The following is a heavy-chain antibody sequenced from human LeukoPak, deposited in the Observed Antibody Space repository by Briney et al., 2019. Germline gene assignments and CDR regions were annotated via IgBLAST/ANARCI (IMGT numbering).Heavy chain of an antibody. V-gene: IGHV3-9*01. J-gene: IGHJ4*02. Sequence: GGSLRLFCGASGFTFYDYAMLWVRQAPAKGLEWVSGISWNSGSIGYADSVMCRFTISTDNAKNTLYLQMNSPRAEHTALYYCAKDMALYSSGYPYYFDYWGQRTLVTVSS. CDR3: AKDMALYSSGYPYYFDY. CDR2: ISWNSGSI. D-gene: IGHD3-22*01. CDR1: GFTFYDYA.